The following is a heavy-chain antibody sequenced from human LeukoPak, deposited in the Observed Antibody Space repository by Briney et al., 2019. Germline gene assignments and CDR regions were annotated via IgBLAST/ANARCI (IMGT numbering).Heavy chain of an antibody. D-gene: IGHD3-10*01. CDR3: TTSGTPFQY. CDR2: IKNEDDGWTT. J-gene: IGHJ4*02. Sequence: PGGSLRLSCAASGFTFNNAWMSWVRLAPGKGLEWVGRIKNEDDGWTTDYAAPVKGRFTISRDDSKNMLYLQMKSLKTEDTAVYYCTTSGTPFQYWGQGTLVTVSS. V-gene: IGHV3-15*01. CDR1: GFTFNNAW.